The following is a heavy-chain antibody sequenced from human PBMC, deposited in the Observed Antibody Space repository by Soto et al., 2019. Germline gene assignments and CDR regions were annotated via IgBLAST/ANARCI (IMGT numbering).Heavy chain of an antibody. CDR2: ISSSSSYT. V-gene: IGHV3-11*06. CDR1: GFTFSDYY. J-gene: IGHJ4*02. CDR3: ASGSGDYHVGFDY. Sequence: GGSLRLSCAASGFTFSDYYMSWIRQAPGKGLEWVSYISSSSSYTNYADSVKGRFTISRDNAKNSLYLQMNSLRAEDTAVYYCASGSGDYHVGFDYWGQGTLLTVSS. D-gene: IGHD3-10*01.